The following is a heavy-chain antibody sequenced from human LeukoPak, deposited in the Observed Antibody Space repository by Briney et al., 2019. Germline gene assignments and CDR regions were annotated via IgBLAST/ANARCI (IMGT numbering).Heavy chain of an antibody. CDR3: AKDGIAAAGTLDY. CDR2: ISYDGSNK. V-gene: IGHV3-30*18. CDR1: XFXFSSXG. D-gene: IGHD6-13*01. Sequence: XXSXAXSXFXFSSXGMXWVRQAPGNXVEXVXXISYDGSNKYYADCVKGRFNIYRDNYKNTLYLQMNSLRAEDTAVYYCAKDGIAAAGTLDYWGQGTLVTVSS. J-gene: IGHJ4*02.